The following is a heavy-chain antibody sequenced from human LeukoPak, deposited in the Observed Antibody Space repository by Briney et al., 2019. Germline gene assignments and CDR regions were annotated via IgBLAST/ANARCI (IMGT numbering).Heavy chain of an antibody. CDR2: IYTSGST. J-gene: IGHJ4*02. CDR1: GAALSEYY. V-gene: IGHV4-59*10. D-gene: IGHD4/OR15-4a*01. CDR3: ARGLWGFDY. Sequence: SETLSLTCAVYGAALSEYYWSWIRQPAGKGLEWIGRIYTSGSTNYNPSLKSRVTISVDTSKNQFSLKLSSVTAADTAVYYCARGLWGFDYWGQGTLVTVSS.